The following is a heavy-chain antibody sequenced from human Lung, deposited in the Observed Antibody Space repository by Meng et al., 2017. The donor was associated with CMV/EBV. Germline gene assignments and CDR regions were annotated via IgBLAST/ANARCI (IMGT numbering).Heavy chain of an antibody. CDR3: ARDRLRFLEWSYGMDV. Sequence: ASVKVSCKASGYTFTGYYMHWVRQAPGQGLEWMGWINPNSGGTNHAQKFQGRVTMTRDTSISTAYMELSRLRSDDTAMYYCARDRLRFLEWSYGMDVWGQGTTVTVSS. V-gene: IGHV1-2*02. J-gene: IGHJ6*02. D-gene: IGHD3-3*01. CDR2: INPNSGGT. CDR1: GYTFTGYY.